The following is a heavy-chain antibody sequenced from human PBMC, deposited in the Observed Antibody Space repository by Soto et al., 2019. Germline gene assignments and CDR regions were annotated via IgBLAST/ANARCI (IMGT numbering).Heavy chain of an antibody. J-gene: IGHJ4*02. D-gene: IGHD6-19*01. Sequence: GDSLKISCKGSGYTFTDYWIGWVRQMPGKGLEWMGIIYCGDSDTRYSPSFQGQVTISVDKSINTAYLQWSSLKASDTAMYYCARLREGGAVAGSHWGQGTLVTVSS. CDR2: IYCGDSDT. V-gene: IGHV5-51*01. CDR3: ARLREGGAVAGSH. CDR1: GYTFTDYW.